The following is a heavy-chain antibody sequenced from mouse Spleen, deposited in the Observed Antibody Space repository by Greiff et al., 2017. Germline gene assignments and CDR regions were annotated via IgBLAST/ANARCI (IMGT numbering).Heavy chain of an antibody. CDR1: GFTFSSYA. D-gene: IGHD6-1*01. J-gene: IGHJ2*01. V-gene: IGHV5-4*01. Sequence: DVKLVESGGGLVKPGGSLKLSCAASGFTFSSYAMSWVRQTPEKRLEWVATISDGGSYTYYPDNVKGRFTISRDNAKNNLYLQMSHLKSEDTAMYYCARDRPTENYFDYWGQGTTLTVSS. CDR2: ISDGGSYT. CDR3: ARDRPTENYFDY.